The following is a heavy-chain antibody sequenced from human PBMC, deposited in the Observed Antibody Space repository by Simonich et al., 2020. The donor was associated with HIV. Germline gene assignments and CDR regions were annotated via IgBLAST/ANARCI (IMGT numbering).Heavy chain of an antibody. CDR3: AKVTPRGGYVFDY. V-gene: IGHV3-30*18. CDR1: GFTFSSYG. CDR2: IWYDGSNK. J-gene: IGHJ4*02. D-gene: IGHD5-12*01. Sequence: QVQLVESGGGVVQPGRSLRLSCAASGFTFSSYGMHWVRQAPGKGLGWVAVIWYDGSNKYYADSVKGRFTISRDNSKNTLYLQMNSLRAEDTAMYYCAKVTPRGGYVFDYWGQGTLVTVSS.